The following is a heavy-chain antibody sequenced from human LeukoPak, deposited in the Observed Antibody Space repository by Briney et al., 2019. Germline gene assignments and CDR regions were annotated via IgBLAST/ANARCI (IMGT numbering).Heavy chain of an antibody. V-gene: IGHV1-2*02. D-gene: IGHD3-16*01. Sequence: ASVKVSCKASGYTFTCYYMHWVRQAPGQGKEGMGWINPKSGGRNYAQKFQGRVTMTRDTSISTAYMELSRLRSDDTAVYYCARVRTALGDAVDAFDIWGQGTMVTVSS. CDR1: GYTFTCYY. CDR2: INPKSGGR. J-gene: IGHJ3*02. CDR3: ARVRTALGDAVDAFDI.